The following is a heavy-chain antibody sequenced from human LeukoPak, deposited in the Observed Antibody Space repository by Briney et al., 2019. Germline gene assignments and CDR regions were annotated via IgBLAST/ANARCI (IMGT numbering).Heavy chain of an antibody. D-gene: IGHD6-19*01. CDR3: ASPLAPYSSGWPGNY. Sequence: GGSLRLSCAASGFTFSSYEMNWVRQAPGKGLEGVSYISSSGSTIYYADSVKGRFTISRDNAKNSLYLQMNSLRAEDTAVYYCASPLAPYSSGWPGNYWGQGTLVTVSS. CDR2: ISSSGSTI. CDR1: GFTFSSYE. V-gene: IGHV3-48*03. J-gene: IGHJ4*02.